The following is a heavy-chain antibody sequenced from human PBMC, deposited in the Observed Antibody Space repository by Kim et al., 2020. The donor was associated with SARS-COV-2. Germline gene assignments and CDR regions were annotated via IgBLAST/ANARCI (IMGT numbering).Heavy chain of an antibody. CDR2: IYPGDSDT. J-gene: IGHJ4*02. V-gene: IGHV5-51*01. D-gene: IGHD3-22*01. Sequence: GESLKISCKGSGYSFTSYWIGWVRQMPGKGLEWMGIIYPGDSDTRYSPSFQGQVTISADKSLSTAYLQWSSLKASDTAMYYCARHMGSSGYYLVKYYFDYWGQGTLVTVSS. CDR3: ARHMGSSGYYLVKYYFDY. CDR1: GYSFTSYW.